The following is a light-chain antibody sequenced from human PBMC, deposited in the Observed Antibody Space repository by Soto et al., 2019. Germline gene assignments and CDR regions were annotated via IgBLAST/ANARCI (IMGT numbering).Light chain of an antibody. Sequence: DIQMTQSPSTLSASVGDRVTNTCRASQKISSWLAWYQQKPRTAPNLLIYKASTLQSGVPSRFSGSGSGTEFTLTISSLQPDDSATYYCQQYNDNWTFGQGTKVDIK. CDR1: QKISSW. CDR2: KAS. CDR3: QQYNDNWT. V-gene: IGKV1-5*03. J-gene: IGKJ1*01.